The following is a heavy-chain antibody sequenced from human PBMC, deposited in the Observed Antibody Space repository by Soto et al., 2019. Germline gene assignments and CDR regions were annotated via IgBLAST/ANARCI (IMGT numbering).Heavy chain of an antibody. CDR2: FYYSDTT. CDR3: ARSPPWTTVTSYYFDS. J-gene: IGHJ4*01. D-gene: IGHD4-4*01. Sequence: SETLSLTCTVSGSSIDSYYWSWVRLPPGKGLEWIGYFYYSDTTRYNPSLESRLTMSVDTSKSQFSLKLSSVTAADTAVYYCARSPPWTTVTSYYFDSWSHRTLVTVSS. V-gene: IGHV4-59*08. CDR1: GSSIDSYY.